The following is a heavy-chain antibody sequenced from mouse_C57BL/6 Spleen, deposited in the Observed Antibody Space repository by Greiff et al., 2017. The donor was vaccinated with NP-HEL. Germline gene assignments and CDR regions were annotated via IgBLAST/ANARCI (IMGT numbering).Heavy chain of an antibody. Sequence: EVQLVESGGGLVKPGGSLKLSCAASGFTFSDYGMHWVRQAPEKGLEWVAYISSGSSTIYYADTVKGRFTISRDNAKNTLFLQMTSLRSEDTAMYYCARPPLYYGSSSYYFDYWGQGTTLTVSS. V-gene: IGHV5-17*01. D-gene: IGHD1-1*01. CDR1: GFTFSDYG. CDR2: ISSGSSTI. J-gene: IGHJ2*01. CDR3: ARPPLYYGSSSYYFDY.